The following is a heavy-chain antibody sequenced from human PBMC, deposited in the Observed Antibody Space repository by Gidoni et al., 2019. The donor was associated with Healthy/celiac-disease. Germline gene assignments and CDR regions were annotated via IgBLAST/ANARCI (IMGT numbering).Heavy chain of an antibody. CDR1: GFTFSSHA. Sequence: QVQLVESGGGVVQPGRSLRLSCAASGFTFSSHAMHWVRQAPGKGLEWVAVISYDESNKYYAESVKDRFTISRDNSKNTVYLQMNTLIAEDTAVYFCAKDIHRGSGWYGGDYWGQGTLVTVSS. CDR2: ISYDESNK. V-gene: IGHV3-30-3*01. CDR3: AKDIHRGSGWYGGDY. J-gene: IGHJ4*02. D-gene: IGHD6-19*01.